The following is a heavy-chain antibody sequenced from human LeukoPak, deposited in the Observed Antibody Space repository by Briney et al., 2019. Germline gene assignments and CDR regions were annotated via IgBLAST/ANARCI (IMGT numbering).Heavy chain of an antibody. J-gene: IGHJ4*02. CDR2: INPSGGST. V-gene: IGHV1-46*01. CDR3: LRDPPGYSSGWYLH. Sequence: ASVTLSFTASGYTFTIYYMHWVRHAPRQRLGWRGLINPSGGSTSYAKNFQGRITIIRDIATSTDYMEPSRLRSADTAVYYCLRDPPGYSSGWYLHWGQGTLVTVSP. CDR1: GYTFTIYY. D-gene: IGHD6-19*01.